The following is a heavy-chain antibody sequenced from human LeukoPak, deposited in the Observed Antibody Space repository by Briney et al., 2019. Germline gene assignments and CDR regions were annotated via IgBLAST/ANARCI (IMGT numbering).Heavy chain of an antibody. CDR2: INHSGST. CDR3: ARARIQLWLKAPWFDP. D-gene: IGHD5-18*01. J-gene: IGHJ5*02. V-gene: IGHV4-34*01. CDR1: GFTFSTYS. Sequence: PGGSLRLSCAASGFTFSTYSGNWIRQPPGKGLEWIGEINHSGSTNYNPSLKSRVTISVDTSKNQFSLKLSSVTAADTAVYYCARARIQLWLKAPWFDPWGQGTLVSVSS.